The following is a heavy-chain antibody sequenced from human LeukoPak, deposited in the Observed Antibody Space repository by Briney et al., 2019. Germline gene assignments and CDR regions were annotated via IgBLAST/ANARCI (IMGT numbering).Heavy chain of an antibody. Sequence: GGSLRLSCAASGFTFSSYAMSWVRQAPGKGLEWVSAISGSGGSTYYADSVKGRFTISRDNSKNTLYLQMNSLRAEDTAVYYCARDWINAYCSSSSCSRWFDPWGQGTLVTVSS. CDR2: ISGSGGST. V-gene: IGHV3-23*01. CDR1: GFTFSSYA. CDR3: ARDWINAYCSSSSCSRWFDP. D-gene: IGHD2-2*01. J-gene: IGHJ5*02.